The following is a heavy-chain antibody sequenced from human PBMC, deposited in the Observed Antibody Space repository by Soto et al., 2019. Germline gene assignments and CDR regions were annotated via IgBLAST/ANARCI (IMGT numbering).Heavy chain of an antibody. CDR1: GFTFSSYG. Sequence: VGSLRLSCAASGFTFSSYGMTWVRQAPGNGLEWVSFSSATGAGTYYADSVKGRFTISRDNSKNTLYLQMTSLRADDTAVYYCAKDRRAGGNYGFYSDFWGQGALVTVSS. CDR3: AKDRRAGGNYGFYSDF. V-gene: IGHV3-23*01. D-gene: IGHD1-7*01. CDR2: SSATGAGT. J-gene: IGHJ4*02.